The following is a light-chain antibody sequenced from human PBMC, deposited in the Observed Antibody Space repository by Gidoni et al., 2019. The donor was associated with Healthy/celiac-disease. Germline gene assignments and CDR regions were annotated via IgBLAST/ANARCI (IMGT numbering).Light chain of an antibody. Sequence: SSELTQAPAVSVALGQTVRITCQGDSLRSYYASWYQQKPGQAPVLVIYGKNNRPSGIPDRFSGSSSGNTASLTITGAQAEDEADYYCNSRASSGNHLVFGGGTKLTVL. CDR3: NSRASSGNHLV. J-gene: IGLJ2*01. V-gene: IGLV3-19*01. CDR2: GKN. CDR1: SLRSYY.